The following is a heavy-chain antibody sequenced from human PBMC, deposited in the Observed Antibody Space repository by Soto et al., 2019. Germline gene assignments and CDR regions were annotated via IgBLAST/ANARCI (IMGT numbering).Heavy chain of an antibody. CDR3: VVRMRNYYYGMDV. CDR2: IYYSGST. Sequence: SETLSLTCTVSGGSISSSSYYWGLIRQPPGKGLEWIGSIYYSGSTYYNPSLKSRVTISVDTSKNQFSLNLSSVTAEDTAVYFQVVRMRNYYYGMDVWGQGTTVTVSS. D-gene: IGHD3-22*01. J-gene: IGHJ6*02. V-gene: IGHV4-39*01. CDR1: GGSISSSSYY.